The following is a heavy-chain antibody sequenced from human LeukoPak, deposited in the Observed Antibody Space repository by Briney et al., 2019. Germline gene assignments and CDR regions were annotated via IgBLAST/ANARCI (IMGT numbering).Heavy chain of an antibody. D-gene: IGHD3-22*01. V-gene: IGHV4-34*01. CDR2: IDHSGST. CDR1: GGSFSGYY. CDR3: ARVDYYDSSGPFDY. Sequence: SETLSLTCAVYGGSFSGYYWSWIRQPPGKGLEWIGEIDHSGSTNYNPSLKSRVTISVDTSKNQFSLKLSSVTAADTAVYYCARVDYYDSSGPFDYWGQGTPVTVSS. J-gene: IGHJ4*02.